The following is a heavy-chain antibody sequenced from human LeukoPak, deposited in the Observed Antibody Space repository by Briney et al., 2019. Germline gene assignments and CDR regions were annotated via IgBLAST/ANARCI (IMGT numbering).Heavy chain of an antibody. CDR2: IYHSGST. CDR3: ARAPRVLRYFDWLLYAGGFDY. CDR1: GGSISSSNW. D-gene: IGHD3-9*01. J-gene: IGHJ4*02. Sequence: SWTLSLTCAVSGGSISSSNWWSWVSQPPGKGLEWIGAIYHSGSTNYNPSLKSRVTISVHKSKNQFSLKLSSVTAADTAVYYCARAPRVLRYFDWLLYAGGFDYWGQGTLVTVSS. V-gene: IGHV4-4*02.